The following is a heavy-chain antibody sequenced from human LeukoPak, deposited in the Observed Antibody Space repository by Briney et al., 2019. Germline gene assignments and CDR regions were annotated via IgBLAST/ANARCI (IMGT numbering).Heavy chain of an antibody. D-gene: IGHD3-10*01. Sequence: GGSLRLSCAASGFTFSSYWMSWVRQAPGKGLEWVANIKQDGSEKYYVDSVKGRFTISRDNAKNSLYLQMNSLRAEDTAVYYCARSGFGELSLFDYWGQGTLVTVSS. CDR2: IKQDGSEK. CDR3: ARSGFGELSLFDY. J-gene: IGHJ4*02. V-gene: IGHV3-7*01. CDR1: GFTFSSYW.